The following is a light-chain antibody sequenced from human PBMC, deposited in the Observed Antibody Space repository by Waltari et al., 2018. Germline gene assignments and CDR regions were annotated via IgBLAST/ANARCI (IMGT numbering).Light chain of an antibody. CDR2: SAS. CDR1: QSVSRNY. V-gene: IGKV3-20*01. J-gene: IGKJ3*01. CDR3: QHYGSSLFT. Sequence: EVVLTQSPGTLSLSTGERATLYCRASQSVSRNYLAWYQQKPGQAPRLLIYSASNKATVIPDRFSGSVSGTDFTLTISRLEPEYSAVYYCQHYGSSLFTFCPGTKVEIK.